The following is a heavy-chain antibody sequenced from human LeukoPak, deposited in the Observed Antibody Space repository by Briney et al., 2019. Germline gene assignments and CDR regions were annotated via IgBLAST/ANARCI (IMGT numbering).Heavy chain of an antibody. CDR3: ASLLNWFDP. J-gene: IGHJ5*02. CDR1: GGSFSGYY. Sequence: SETLSLTCAVYGGSFSGYYWSWLRQPPGKGLEWIGSIYYSGSTYYNPSLKSRFTISVDTSKTQFSLKLSSVTAADTAVYYCASLLNWFDPWGQGTLVTVSS. CDR2: IYYSGST. V-gene: IGHV4-34*01.